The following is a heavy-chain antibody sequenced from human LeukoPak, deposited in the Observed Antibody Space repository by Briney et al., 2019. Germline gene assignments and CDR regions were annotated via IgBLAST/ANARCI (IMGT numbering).Heavy chain of an antibody. CDR1: GFTFSDYY. CDR3: ASGKLKLRGYFDY. J-gene: IGHJ4*02. D-gene: IGHD1-7*01. CDR2: ISSSGSTI. V-gene: IGHV3-11*01. Sequence: SGGSLRLSCAASGFTFSDYYMSWIRQAPGKGLEWVSYISSSGSTIYYADSVKGRFTISRDNAKNSLYLQMNSLRAEDTAVYYCASGKLKLRGYFDYWGQGTLVTVSS.